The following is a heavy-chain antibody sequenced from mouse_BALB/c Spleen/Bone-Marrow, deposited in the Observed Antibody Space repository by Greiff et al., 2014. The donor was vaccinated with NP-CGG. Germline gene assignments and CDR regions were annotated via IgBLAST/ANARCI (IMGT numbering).Heavy chain of an antibody. V-gene: IGHV3-8*02. J-gene: IGHJ3*01. CDR3: ARYPLNYYGSPWFAY. CDR1: GDSITSGY. D-gene: IGHD1-1*01. Sequence: DVKLQESGPSLVKPSQTLSLTCPVTGDSITSGYWNWIRKFPGNKLEYMGYISYSGSTYYNPSLKSRISITRDTSKNQYYLQLNSVTTEDTATYYCARYPLNYYGSPWFAYWGQGTLVTVSA. CDR2: ISYSGST.